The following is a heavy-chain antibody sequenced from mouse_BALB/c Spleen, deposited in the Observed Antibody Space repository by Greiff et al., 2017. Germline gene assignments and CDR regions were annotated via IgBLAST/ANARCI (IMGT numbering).Heavy chain of an antibody. V-gene: IGHV2-9*02. Sequence: VQGVESGPGLVAPSQSLSITCTVSGFSLTSYGVHWVRQPPGKGLEWLGVIWAGGSTNYNSALMSSLSISKDNSKSQVFLKMNSLQTDDTAMYYCARAQYGYSAWFAYWGQGTLVTVSA. CDR2: IWAGGST. D-gene: IGHD1-2*01. CDR1: GFSLTSYG. J-gene: IGHJ3*01. CDR3: ARAQYGYSAWFAY.